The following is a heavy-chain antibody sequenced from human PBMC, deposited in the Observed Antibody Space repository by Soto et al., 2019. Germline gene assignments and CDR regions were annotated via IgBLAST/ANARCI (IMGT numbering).Heavy chain of an antibody. CDR3: AKRSYDISGYVEY. D-gene: IGHD3-22*01. V-gene: IGHV3-23*01. CDR2: ISGRDGAT. J-gene: IGHJ4*02. CDR1: GFTLSKFA. Sequence: PGGSLRLSCAASGFTLSKFAMSWIRQAPGKGLAWVSTISGRDGATYYTDSVEGRFTVSRDTSKNTLYLQMKSLRVEDTAVYYCAKRSYDISGYVEYWGQGTLVTVS.